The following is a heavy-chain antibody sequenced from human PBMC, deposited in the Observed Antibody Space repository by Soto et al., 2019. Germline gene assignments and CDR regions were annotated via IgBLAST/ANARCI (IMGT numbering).Heavy chain of an antibody. V-gene: IGHV4-59*13. D-gene: IGHD3-10*01. CDR3: ATDSAGRGPFDP. J-gene: IGHJ5*02. CDR2: TYYTGST. Sequence: ETLSLTCAISGVSFSTNYWSWIRQAPGKGLEWIGYTYYTGSTKYNPSLKSLASISVDTSKNQFSLNLNSAAAADTAVYYCATDSAGRGPFDPWGPGILVTVSS. CDR1: GVSFSTNY.